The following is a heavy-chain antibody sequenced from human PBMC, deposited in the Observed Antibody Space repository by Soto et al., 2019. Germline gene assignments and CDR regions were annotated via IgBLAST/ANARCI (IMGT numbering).Heavy chain of an antibody. CDR1: GFTFSSYG. D-gene: IGHD4-17*01. J-gene: IGHJ4*02. CDR2: IWYDGSTQ. Sequence: QVQLVESGGGVVQPGRSLRLSCAASGFTFSSYGMHWVRQSPGKGLEWVAVIWYDGSTQYYADSVKGRFTTSRDNSNNTLFLQMNSLRAEDTAVYFCARVGSGDPWADFDTRGQGPLVTVSS. V-gene: IGHV3-33*01. CDR3: ARVGSGDPWADFDT.